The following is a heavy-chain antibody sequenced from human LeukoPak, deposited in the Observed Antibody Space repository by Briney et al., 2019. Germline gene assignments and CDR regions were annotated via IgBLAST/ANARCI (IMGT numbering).Heavy chain of an antibody. CDR3: ARVQAPLTGPFDY. Sequence: GASVKVSCKASGGTFRSDAISWVRQAPGQGLEWMGIINPSGGSASYAQKFQGRVTMTRDTSTSTVYMELSSLRSEDTAMYYCARVQAPLTGPFDYWGQGTLVTVSS. CDR1: GGTFRSDA. V-gene: IGHV1-46*01. CDR2: INPSGGSA. J-gene: IGHJ4*02. D-gene: IGHD3-9*01.